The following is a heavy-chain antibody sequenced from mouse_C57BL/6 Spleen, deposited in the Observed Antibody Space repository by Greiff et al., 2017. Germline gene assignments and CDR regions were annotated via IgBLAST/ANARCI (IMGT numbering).Heavy chain of an antibody. D-gene: IGHD1-1*01. CDR3: ARQEALLLRYAMDY. CDR2: ISNGGGST. Sequence: DVKLVESGGGLVQPGGSLKLSCAASGFTFSDYYMYWVRQTPEKRLEWVAYISNGGGSTYYPDTVKGRFTISRDNAKNTLYLQMSRLKSEDTAMYYCARQEALLLRYAMDYWGQGTSVTVSS. CDR1: GFTFSDYY. J-gene: IGHJ4*01. V-gene: IGHV5-12*01.